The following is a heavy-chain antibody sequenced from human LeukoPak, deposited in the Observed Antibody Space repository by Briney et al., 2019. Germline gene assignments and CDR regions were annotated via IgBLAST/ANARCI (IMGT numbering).Heavy chain of an antibody. Sequence: GGSLRLSCAASGFTFTSYSLNCVRQAPGKGLESISYISSSSSSIYYADSVKGRFTISRDNAKSSLYLQMNSLRDEDTAVYYCARDRRLGATRFGYFDYWGQGALVTVSS. J-gene: IGHJ4*02. V-gene: IGHV3-48*02. CDR3: ARDRRLGATRFGYFDY. CDR1: GFTFTSYS. D-gene: IGHD1-26*01. CDR2: ISSSSSSI.